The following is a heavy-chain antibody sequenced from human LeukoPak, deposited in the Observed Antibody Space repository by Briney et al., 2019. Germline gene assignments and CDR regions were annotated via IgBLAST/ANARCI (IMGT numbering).Heavy chain of an antibody. Sequence: GGSLRLSCAASGFTFSTSPMTWVRQAPGKGLEYVSSISSNGGSTYYANSVKGRFTISRDNSKNTLYLQMGSLRPDDMAVYYCARGRLAYGGHTIDYWGQGTLVTVSS. CDR1: GFTFSTSP. D-gene: IGHD1-26*01. V-gene: IGHV3-64*01. CDR2: ISSNGGST. J-gene: IGHJ4*02. CDR3: ARGRLAYGGHTIDY.